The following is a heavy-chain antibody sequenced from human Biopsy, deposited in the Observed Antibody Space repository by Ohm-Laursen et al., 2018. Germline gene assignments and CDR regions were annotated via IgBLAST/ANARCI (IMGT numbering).Heavy chain of an antibody. J-gene: IGHJ3*02. CDR1: GFTFNIYA. Sequence: SLRLSCTAPGFTFNIYAMNWVRQAPGKGLEWVSAITVSADPTYYADSVRGRFTVSRDNSQNTLYLQMNSLRAEDPAIYYCAKGRVGNSGSLDIWGHGTMVTVSS. CDR3: AKGRVGNSGSLDI. CDR2: ITVSADPT. V-gene: IGHV3-23*01. D-gene: IGHD1-1*01.